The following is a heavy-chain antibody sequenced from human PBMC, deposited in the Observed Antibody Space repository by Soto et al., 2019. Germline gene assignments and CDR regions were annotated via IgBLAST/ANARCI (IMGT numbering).Heavy chain of an antibody. CDR2: IYYSGST. CDR1: GGSISSYY. D-gene: IGHD3-10*01. J-gene: IGHJ3*02. Sequence: SETLSLTCTVSGGSISSYYWSWIRQPPGKGLEWIGYIYYSGSTNYNPSLKSRVTISVDTSKNQFSLKLSSVTAADTAVYYCARGYYYGSGSYYNVLYPRRSDAFDIWGQGTMVTVSS. CDR3: ARGYYYGSGSYYNVLYPRRSDAFDI. V-gene: IGHV4-59*01.